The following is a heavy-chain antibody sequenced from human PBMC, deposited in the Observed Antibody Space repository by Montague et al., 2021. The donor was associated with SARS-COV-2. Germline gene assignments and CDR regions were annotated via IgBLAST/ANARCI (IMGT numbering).Heavy chain of an antibody. Sequence: SLRLSCAASGFTVSSYAMSWVRQAPVKGLEWVSVIYSGVSSPYYXYSXHVRFTISRDNSKNTLYLQMNSLRAEDTAVYYCAKDRTTIFGVVIIDRMWRDAFDIWGQGTMVTVSS. CDR1: GFTVSSYA. J-gene: IGHJ3*02. CDR2: IYSGVSSP. CDR3: AKDRTTIFGVVIIDRMWRDAFDI. D-gene: IGHD3-3*01. V-gene: IGHV3-23*03.